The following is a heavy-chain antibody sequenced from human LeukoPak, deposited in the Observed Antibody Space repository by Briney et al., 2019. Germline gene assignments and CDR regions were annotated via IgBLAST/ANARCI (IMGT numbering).Heavy chain of an antibody. CDR1: GFTFSSYE. CDR2: IRSGGSTI. V-gene: IGHV3-48*03. CDR3: ARGGYSGYDF. Sequence: PGGSLRLSCAASGFTFSSYEMNWVRQALGKGLEWVSNIRSGGSTIYYADSVKGRCTISRDNAENSLFLHMHSLRAEDTAVYYCARGGYSGYDFWGQGTLVTVSS. J-gene: IGHJ4*02. D-gene: IGHD5-12*01.